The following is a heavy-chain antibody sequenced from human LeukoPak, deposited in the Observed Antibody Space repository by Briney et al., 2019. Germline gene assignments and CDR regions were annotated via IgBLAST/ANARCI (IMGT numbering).Heavy chain of an antibody. J-gene: IGHJ4*02. CDR1: GFTFGDHA. CDR2: IRSKAYRGTT. V-gene: IGHV3-49*04. Sequence: GGSLRLSCTAFGFTFGDHAMSWVRQAPGKGLEWVGFIRSKAYRGTTEYAASVKGRFTISREDSRNVAYLQMNSLKTEDSAVYYCVTGEYYFDSSGYYVDYWGQGTLVTVSS. D-gene: IGHD3-22*01. CDR3: VTGEYYFDSSGYYVDY.